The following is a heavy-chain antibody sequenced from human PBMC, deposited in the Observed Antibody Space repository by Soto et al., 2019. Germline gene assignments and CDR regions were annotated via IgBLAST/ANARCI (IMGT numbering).Heavy chain of an antibody. CDR2: INHSGST. CDR1: GGSFSGYY. J-gene: IGHJ5*02. CDR3: ARSLGSSWSGGNWFDP. D-gene: IGHD6-13*01. V-gene: IGHV4-34*01. Sequence: SETLSLTCAVYGGSFSGYYWSWIRQPPGKGLEWIGEINHSGSTNYNPSPKSRVTISVDTSKNQFSLKLSSVTAADTAVYYCARSLGSSWSGGNWFDPWGQGTLVTVSS.